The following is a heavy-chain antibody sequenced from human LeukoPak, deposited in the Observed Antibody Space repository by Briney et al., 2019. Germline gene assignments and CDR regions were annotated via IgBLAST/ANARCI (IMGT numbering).Heavy chain of an antibody. CDR1: GFTFSSYW. CDR3: AREGIVATPDAFDI. D-gene: IGHD5-12*01. J-gene: IGHJ3*02. CDR2: INSDGSNT. Sequence: GGSLRLSCAASGFTFSSYWMHWVRQAPGKGLVWVSRINSDGSNTDYADSMKGRFTISRDNAKNTLYLQMNSLRAEDTAVYYCAREGIVATPDAFDIWGQGTMVTVSS. V-gene: IGHV3-74*01.